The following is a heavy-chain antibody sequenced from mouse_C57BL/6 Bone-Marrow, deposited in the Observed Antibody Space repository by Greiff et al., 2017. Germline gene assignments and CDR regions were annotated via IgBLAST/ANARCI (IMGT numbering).Heavy chain of an antibody. V-gene: IGHV1-64*01. CDR3: ARSLLVAY. Sequence: QVQLQQPGAELVKPGASVKLSCKASGYTFTSYWMHWVKQRPGQGLEWIGMIYPNSGSTNYTEKFKSKATLTVDKSSSTAYMQLGSLAADDAAVYYCARSLLVAYWGRGTLVTVSA. J-gene: IGHJ3*01. D-gene: IGHD2-10*01. CDR2: IYPNSGST. CDR1: GYTFTSYW.